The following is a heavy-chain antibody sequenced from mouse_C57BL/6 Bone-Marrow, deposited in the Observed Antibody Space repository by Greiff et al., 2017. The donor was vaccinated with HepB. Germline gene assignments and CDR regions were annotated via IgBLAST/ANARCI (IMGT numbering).Heavy chain of an antibody. J-gene: IGHJ1*03. CDR3: ARGGGNYVNWYFDV. CDR2: INYDGSST. Sequence: EVMLVESEGGLVQPGSSMKLSCTASGFTFSDYYMAWVRQVPEKGLEWVANINYDGSSTYYLDSLKSRFIISRDNAKNILYLQMSSLKSEDTATYYCARGGGNYVNWYFDVWGTGTTVTVSS. D-gene: IGHD2-1*01. CDR1: GFTFSDYY. V-gene: IGHV5-16*01.